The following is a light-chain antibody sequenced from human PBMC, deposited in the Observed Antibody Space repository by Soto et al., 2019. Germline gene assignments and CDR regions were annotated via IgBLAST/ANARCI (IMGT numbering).Light chain of an antibody. V-gene: IGLV8-61*01. CDR2: STN. Sequence: QTVVTQEPSFSVSPGGTVTLTCGLSSGSVSTSYYPSCYQQTPGQAPRTLIYSTNTRSSGVPDRFSGSILGNKAALTITGAQADDESDYYCVLYMGSGIRVFGGGTKRTVL. J-gene: IGLJ2*01. CDR3: VLYMGSGIRV. CDR1: SGSVSTSYY.